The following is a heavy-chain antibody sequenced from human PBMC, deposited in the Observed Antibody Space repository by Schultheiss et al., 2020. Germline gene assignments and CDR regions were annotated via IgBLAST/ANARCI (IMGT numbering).Heavy chain of an antibody. J-gene: IGHJ4*02. D-gene: IGHD3-10*01. CDR2: IYYSGST. V-gene: IGHV4-59*04. Sequence: SETLSLTCTVSGGSISSYYWSCIRQPLGKGLEWIGYIYYSGSTYYNPSLRSRVIMSVDTSKNQFSVKMNSVTAADTAVYYCARFLALPDSYFFDYWGQGTLVTVSS. CDR1: GGSISSYY. CDR3: ARFLALPDSYFFDY.